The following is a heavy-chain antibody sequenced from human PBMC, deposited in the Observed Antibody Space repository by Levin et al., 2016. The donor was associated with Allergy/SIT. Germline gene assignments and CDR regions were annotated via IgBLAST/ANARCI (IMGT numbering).Heavy chain of an antibody. Sequence: SVKVSCKASGGTFSSYAISWVRQAPGQGLEWMGRIIPILGIANYAQKFQGRVTITADKSTSTAYMELSSLRSEDTAVYYCARDYSPLLRGASPNWFDPWGQGTLVTVSS. CDR2: IIPILGIA. D-gene: IGHD2-15*01. CDR1: GGTFSSYA. V-gene: IGHV1-69*04. J-gene: IGHJ5*02. CDR3: ARDYSPLLRGASPNWFDP.